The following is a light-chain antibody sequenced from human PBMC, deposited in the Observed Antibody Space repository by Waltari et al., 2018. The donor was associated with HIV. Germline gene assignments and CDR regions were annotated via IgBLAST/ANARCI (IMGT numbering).Light chain of an antibody. Sequence: QSALTQPASVSGSPGQSITISCTGTSSDAGGYDYVSWYQQHPGKAPKLMIYEVSNRPSGVSDRFSGSKSDNTASLTISGLQAEDEAHYYCSSYTSINTVIFGGGTKLTVL. CDR3: SSYTSINTVI. CDR1: SSDAGGYDY. V-gene: IGLV2-14*01. J-gene: IGLJ2*01. CDR2: EVS.